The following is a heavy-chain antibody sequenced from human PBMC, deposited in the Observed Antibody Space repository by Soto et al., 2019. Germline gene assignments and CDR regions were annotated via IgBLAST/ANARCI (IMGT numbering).Heavy chain of an antibody. Sequence: EVQLVESGGGLVQPGGSLRLSCTDSGCTFSSYWMYWVRQAPGKGLLGVSRRHSEGRRRDYTDSVKGRFTISRDNAKNTPDLHMSSLRAEDTAVYYCGKGPGDYSLDYGGKGTLVTVSS. CDR1: GCTFSSYW. D-gene: IGHD4-17*01. V-gene: IGHV3-74*01. CDR2: RHSEGRRR. CDR3: GKGPGDYSLDY. J-gene: IGHJ4*02.